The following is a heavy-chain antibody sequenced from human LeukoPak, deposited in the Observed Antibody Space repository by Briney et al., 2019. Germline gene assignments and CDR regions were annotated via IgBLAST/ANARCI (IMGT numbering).Heavy chain of an antibody. V-gene: IGHV1-8*03. CDR2: MNPNSGNT. CDR3: ARGRGYKRAFDI. D-gene: IGHD5-24*01. CDR1: GYTFTSND. J-gene: IGHJ3*02. Sequence: ASVKVSCKXSGYTFTSNDINWVRQATGQGLEWMGRMNPNSGNTGYSQKFQGRVTITRNTSISTAYMELSSLRSEDTAVYYCARGRGYKRAFDIWGQGTMVTVSS.